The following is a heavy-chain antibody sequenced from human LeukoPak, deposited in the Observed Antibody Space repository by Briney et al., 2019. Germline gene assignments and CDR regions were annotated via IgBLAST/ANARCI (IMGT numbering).Heavy chain of an antibody. V-gene: IGHV3-23*01. Sequence: PGGSLRLSCAASGFTFSSYAMTWVRQAPGKGLEWVSAISGSGGTTYNADSVKGRFTISRDNSKNTLYLQMNSLRAEDTAVHYCAKASHLTGYYLPIDYWGHGTLVTVSS. CDR1: GFTFSSYA. CDR3: AKASHLTGYYLPIDY. D-gene: IGHD3-9*01. CDR2: ISGSGGTT. J-gene: IGHJ4*01.